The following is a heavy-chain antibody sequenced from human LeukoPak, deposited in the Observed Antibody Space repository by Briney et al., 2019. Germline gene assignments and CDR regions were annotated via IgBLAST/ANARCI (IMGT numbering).Heavy chain of an antibody. V-gene: IGHV4-61*02. D-gene: IGHD3-10*01. J-gene: IGHJ4*02. CDR2: VYTSGST. CDR1: GGSISSGSNY. CDR3: ARSGFYYGSGSYLDS. Sequence: SETLSLTCTVSGGSISSGSNYWSWIRQPAGKGLEWIGRVYTSGSTNYNPSLKSRITISIDTSQNHFSLKLSSVTAADTAVYYCARSGFYYGSGSYLDSWGQGTLVIVSS.